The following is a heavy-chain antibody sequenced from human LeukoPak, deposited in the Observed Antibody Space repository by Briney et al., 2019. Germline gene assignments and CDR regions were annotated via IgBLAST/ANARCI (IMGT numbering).Heavy chain of an antibody. Sequence: PGGSLRLSCAASGFTFGNYAMHWVRQAPGKGLEWVAVISYDGSNKYYADSVKGRFTISRDSSKNTVYLQMNTLRAEDTAVYYCARDIPPQGEQWPSGSFDYWGQGTLVTVSS. CDR2: ISYDGSNK. CDR1: GFTFGNYA. J-gene: IGHJ4*02. V-gene: IGHV3-30-3*01. D-gene: IGHD6-19*01. CDR3: ARDIPPQGEQWPSGSFDY.